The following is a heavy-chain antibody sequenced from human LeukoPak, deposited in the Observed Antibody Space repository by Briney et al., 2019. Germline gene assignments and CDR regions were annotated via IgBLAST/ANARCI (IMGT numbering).Heavy chain of an antibody. D-gene: IGHD2-2*01. Sequence: PGGSLRLSCAASGFSFSIYAMSWVRQAPGKGLEWLSAIRGSPTKTYYADSVEGRFTVSRDDSKNTLYLQMNSLRDEDTALYYCATGAMNQGSNVDYWGQGTLVTVSS. CDR3: ATGAMNQGSNVDY. CDR1: GFSFSIYA. J-gene: IGHJ4*02. CDR2: IRGSPTKT. V-gene: IGHV3-23*01.